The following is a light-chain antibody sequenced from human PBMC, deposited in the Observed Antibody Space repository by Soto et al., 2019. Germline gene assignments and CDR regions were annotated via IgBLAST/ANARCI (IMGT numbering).Light chain of an antibody. CDR2: YDS. CDR3: QVWYSSSDHPV. J-gene: IGLJ2*01. V-gene: IGLV3-21*04. CDR1: NIGSKS. Sequence: SYELTQPPSVSGAPGKTARITCGGNNIGSKSVHWYQQKPGQAPVLVIYYDSDRPSGIPERFSGSNSGNTATLTISRVEAGDEADYYCQVWYSSSDHPVFGGGTKLTVL.